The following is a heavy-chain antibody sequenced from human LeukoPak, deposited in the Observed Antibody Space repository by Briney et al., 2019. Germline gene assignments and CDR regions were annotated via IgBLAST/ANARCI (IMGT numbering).Heavy chain of an antibody. CDR1: GFTVSSNH. D-gene: IGHD3-10*01. J-gene: IGHJ4*02. Sequence: GGSLRLSCAASGFTVSSNHMSWVRQAPGKGLEWVSVIYSGGSTYYADSVKGRFTISRDNSKNTLYLQMNSLRAEDTAVYYCARVWFGELLSAFDYWGQGTLVTVSS. CDR3: ARVWFGELLSAFDY. CDR2: IYSGGST. V-gene: IGHV3-66*01.